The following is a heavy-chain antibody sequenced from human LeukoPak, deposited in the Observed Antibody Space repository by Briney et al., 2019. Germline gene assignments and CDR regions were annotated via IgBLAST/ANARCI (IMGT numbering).Heavy chain of an antibody. J-gene: IGHJ4*02. V-gene: IGHV3-66*02. CDR1: GFTVSSNY. D-gene: IGHD1-26*01. CDR3: ARDEWELLRAY. Sequence: GGSLRLSCAASGFTVSSNYMGWVRQAPGKGLEWLSIIYSGGSTYYADSVKGRFNISRDNSKNTLYLQMNSLRAEDTAVYYCARDEWELLRAYWGQGTLVTVSS. CDR2: IYSGGST.